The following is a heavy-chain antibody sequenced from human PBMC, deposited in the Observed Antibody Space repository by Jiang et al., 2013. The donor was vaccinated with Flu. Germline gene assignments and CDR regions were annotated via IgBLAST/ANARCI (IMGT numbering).Heavy chain of an antibody. J-gene: IGHJ3*01. Sequence: KGRFTISRDNSKNTLYLQMNSLRAEDTAVYYCARDLSRGSFDFWGQGTMVTVVF. D-gene: IGHD3-22*01. V-gene: IGHV3-30*07. CDR3: ARDLSRGSFDF.